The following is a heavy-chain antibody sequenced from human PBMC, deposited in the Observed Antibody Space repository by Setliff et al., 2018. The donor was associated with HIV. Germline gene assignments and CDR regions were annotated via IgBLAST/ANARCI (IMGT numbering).Heavy chain of an antibody. D-gene: IGHD3-22*01. CDR1: GGSISSYY. Sequence: SETLSLTCTVSGGSISSYYWSWIRQPPGKGLEWIGYIYYSGSTNYNPSLKSRVTISVDTSKNQFSLKLSSVTAADTAVYYCARGPSITMTNDAFDIWGQGTMVTVSS. CDR3: ARGPSITMTNDAFDI. CDR2: IYYSGST. J-gene: IGHJ3*02. V-gene: IGHV4-59*01.